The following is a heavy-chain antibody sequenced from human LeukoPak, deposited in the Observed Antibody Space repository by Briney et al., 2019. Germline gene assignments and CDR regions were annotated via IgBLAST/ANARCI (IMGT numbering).Heavy chain of an antibody. CDR1: GYTFTDYY. CDR3: ARGTIWNWFDP. D-gene: IGHD1-1*01. J-gene: IGHJ5*02. CDR2: VDPEDGET. V-gene: IGHV1-69-2*01. Sequence: ASVKVSCKVSGYTFTDYYMHWVQQAPGKGLEWMGLVDPEDGETIYAEKFQGRVTITADTSTDTAYMELSSLRSEDTAVYYCARGTIWNWFDPWGHGTLVTVSS.